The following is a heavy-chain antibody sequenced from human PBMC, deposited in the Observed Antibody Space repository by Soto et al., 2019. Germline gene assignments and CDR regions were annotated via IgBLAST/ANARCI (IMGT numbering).Heavy chain of an antibody. J-gene: IGHJ4*02. CDR2: IYDGGST. V-gene: IGHV4-59*08. Sequence: QVQLQESGPGLVKPSETLSLTCTVSGDSISTYYWTWIRQSPGKGLEWIAFIYDGGSTNYNPSLKSRVTISVDTSKNQFSLKLNSVTAADTAVYYCARPGRDWGSLDYWGQGTLVTVSS. CDR3: ARPGRDWGSLDY. CDR1: GDSISTYY. D-gene: IGHD7-27*01.